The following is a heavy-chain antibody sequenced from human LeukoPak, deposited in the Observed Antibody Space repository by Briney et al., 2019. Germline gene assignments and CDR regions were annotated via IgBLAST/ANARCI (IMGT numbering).Heavy chain of an antibody. CDR2: INHSGST. CDR3: ARGYSSGLYYYYYGMDV. CDR1: GFTFSSYG. V-gene: IGHV4-34*01. D-gene: IGHD6-19*01. J-gene: IGHJ6*02. Sequence: GSLRLSCAASGFTFSSYGMHWVRQPPGKGLEWIGEINHSGSTNYNPSLKSRVTISVDTSKNQFSLKLSSVTAADTAVYYCARGYSSGLYYYYYGMDVWGQGTTVTVSS.